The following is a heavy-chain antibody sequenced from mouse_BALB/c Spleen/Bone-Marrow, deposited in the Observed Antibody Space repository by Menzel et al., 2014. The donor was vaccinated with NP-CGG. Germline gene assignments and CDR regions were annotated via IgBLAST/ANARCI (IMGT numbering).Heavy chain of an antibody. V-gene: IGHV1S81*02. CDR3: TRSRRAMDY. D-gene: IGHD2-12*01. Sequence: VKLVESGAELVKPGASVKLSCKASGYTLSSDYMYWVKQRPGQGLEWIGEINPSNGGTNFNEKFKSKATLTVDKSSSTAYMQLSSLTSEDSAVYYCTRSRRAMDYWGQGTSVTVSS. CDR1: GYTLSSDY. J-gene: IGHJ4*01. CDR2: INPSNGGT.